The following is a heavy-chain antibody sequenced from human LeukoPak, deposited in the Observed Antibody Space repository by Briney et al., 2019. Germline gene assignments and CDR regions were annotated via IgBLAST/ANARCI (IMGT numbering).Heavy chain of an antibody. CDR2: IYYSGTD. J-gene: IGHJ5*02. CDR1: GGSISSISYY. Sequence: SETLSLTCTVSGGSISSISYYWGWLRQPPGKGLQWIGHIYYSGTDFYNPSLKSQVSISIDTSKNQFSLRLTSVTAADTAVYYCARSLTWFDPWGQGTLVTVSS. CDR3: ARSLTWFDP. V-gene: IGHV4-39*07.